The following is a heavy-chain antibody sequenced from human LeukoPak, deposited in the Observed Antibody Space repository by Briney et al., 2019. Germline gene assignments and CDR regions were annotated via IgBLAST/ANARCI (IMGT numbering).Heavy chain of an antibody. Sequence: GGSLRLSCAASGFTLSSYAMTWVRQAPGKGLEWISYIGGDGIAFYADSVKGRFTASKDDARKSMYLQMNSLRVEDTAVYYCAKDRANWAIDDWGQGTQVTVSS. CDR2: IGGDGIA. V-gene: IGHV3-48*04. CDR3: AKDRANWAIDD. D-gene: IGHD3-16*01. CDR1: GFTLSSYA. J-gene: IGHJ4*02.